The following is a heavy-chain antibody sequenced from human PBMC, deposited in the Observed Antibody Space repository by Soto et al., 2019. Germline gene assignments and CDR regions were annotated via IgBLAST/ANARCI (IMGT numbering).Heavy chain of an antibody. CDR2: IYYSGST. V-gene: IGHV4-59*01. Sequence: QVQLQESGPGLVKPSETLSLSCSVSGGSISSYYWSWIRQPPGKGLEWIAYIYYSGSTSYNPSLKSRVSISLDTSKNQFYLKLSSVTAADTAVYYCARTYYCSGPNSGGYGFDIWGQGTMVTVSS. CDR1: GGSISSYY. D-gene: IGHD2-15*01. J-gene: IGHJ3*02. CDR3: ARTYYCSGPNSGGYGFDI.